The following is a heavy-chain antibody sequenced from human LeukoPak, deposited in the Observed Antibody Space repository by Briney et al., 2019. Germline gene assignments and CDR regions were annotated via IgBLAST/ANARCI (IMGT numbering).Heavy chain of an antibody. V-gene: IGHV3-30-3*01. CDR1: GFTFSSYA. D-gene: IGHD2-2*01. CDR3: AREAIGYCSSTSCYWDPFDY. CDR2: ISYDGSNK. Sequence: GGSLRLSCAASGFTFSSYAMPWVRQAPGKGLEWVAVISYDGSNKYYADSVKGRFTISRDNSKNTLYLQMNSLRAEDTAVYYCAREAIGYCSSTSCYWDPFDYWGQGTLVTVSS. J-gene: IGHJ4*02.